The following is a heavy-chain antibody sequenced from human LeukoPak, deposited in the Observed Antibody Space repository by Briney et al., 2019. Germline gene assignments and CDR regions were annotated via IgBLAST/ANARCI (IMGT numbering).Heavy chain of an antibody. CDR3: ARGYGDYVYDRFIHDRRKRGPFDY. Sequence: SENLSLTCAVYGGSFSGYYWSWIRQPPGKGLEWIGEINHSGSTNYNPSLKSRVTISVDTSKNQFSLKLSSVTAADTAVYYCARGYGDYVYDRFIHDRRKRGPFDYWGQGTLVTVSS. CDR1: GGSFSGYY. CDR2: INHSGST. D-gene: IGHD4-17*01. J-gene: IGHJ4*02. V-gene: IGHV4-34*01.